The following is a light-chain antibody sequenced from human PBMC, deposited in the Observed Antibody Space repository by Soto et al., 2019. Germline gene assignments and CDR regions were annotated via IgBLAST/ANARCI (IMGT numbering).Light chain of an antibody. V-gene: IGLV4-69*01. CDR3: QTWGTGIIV. J-gene: IGLJ2*01. CDR2: LNSDGSH. CDR1: SGHSIYA. Sequence: QSALTQSPSASASLGASVKLTCTLSSGHSIYAIAWHQQQPEKGPRYLMKLNSDGSHSKGDGIHDRFSGSSSGAERYLTISSLQSEDEADYYCQTWGTGIIVFGGGTKLTVL.